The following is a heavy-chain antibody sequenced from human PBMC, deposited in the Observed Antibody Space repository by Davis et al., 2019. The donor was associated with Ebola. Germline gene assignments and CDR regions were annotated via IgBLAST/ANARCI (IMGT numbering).Heavy chain of an antibody. Sequence: PSETLSLTCTVSGGSISSHYWSWIRQPPGKGLEWIGYIYYSGSTNYNPSLKSRVTISVDTSKNQFSLKLSSVTAADTAVYYCARGRGGTVTFDYWGQGTLVTVSS. V-gene: IGHV4-59*08. CDR1: GGSISSHY. CDR3: ARGRGGTVTFDY. CDR2: IYYSGST. D-gene: IGHD4-11*01. J-gene: IGHJ4*02.